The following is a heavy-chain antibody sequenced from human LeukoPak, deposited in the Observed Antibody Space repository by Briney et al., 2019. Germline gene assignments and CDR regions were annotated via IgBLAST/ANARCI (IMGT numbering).Heavy chain of an antibody. CDR2: ISGSGGST. J-gene: IGHJ4*02. CDR1: GFTFSSYA. V-gene: IGHV3-23*01. Sequence: PGGSLRLSCAASGFTFSSYAMSWVRQAPGKGLEWVSAISGSGGSTYYADSVKGRFTISRDNSKNTLYLQMDSLRAEDTAVYYCAKGGTIFGVVPFDYWGQGTLVTVSS. CDR3: AKGGTIFGVVPFDY. D-gene: IGHD3-3*01.